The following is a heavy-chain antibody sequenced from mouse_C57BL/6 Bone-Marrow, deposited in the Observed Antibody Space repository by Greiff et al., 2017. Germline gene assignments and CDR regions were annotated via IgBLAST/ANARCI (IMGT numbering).Heavy chain of an antibody. Sequence: QVQLKQPGAELVKPGASVKMSCKASGYTFTSYWITWVKQRPGQGLEWIGDIYPGSGSTNYNEKFKSKATLTVDTSSSTAYMQLSSLTSEDSAVYYCARTGYPHWYFDVWGTGTTVTVSS. D-gene: IGHD2-14*01. V-gene: IGHV1-55*01. CDR1: GYTFTSYW. CDR3: ARTGYPHWYFDV. J-gene: IGHJ1*03. CDR2: IYPGSGST.